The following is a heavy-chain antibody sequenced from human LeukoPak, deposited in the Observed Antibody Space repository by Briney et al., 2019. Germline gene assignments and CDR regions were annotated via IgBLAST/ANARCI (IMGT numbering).Heavy chain of an antibody. V-gene: IGHV3-23*01. CDR2: ISGSGGST. J-gene: IGHJ4*02. Sequence: GGSLRLSCAASGFTFSSYAMHWVRQAPGKGLEWVSAISGSGGSTYYADSVKGRFTISRDNSKNTLYLQMNSLRAEDTAVYYCAKGGTDRYYDFWSGYYVFFDYWGQGTLVTVSS. CDR3: AKGGTDRYYDFWSGYYVFFDY. CDR1: GFTFSSYA. D-gene: IGHD3-3*01.